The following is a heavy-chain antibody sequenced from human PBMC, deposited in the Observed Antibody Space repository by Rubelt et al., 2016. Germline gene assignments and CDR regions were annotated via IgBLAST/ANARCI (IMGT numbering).Heavy chain of an antibody. CDR2: IYYSGST. Sequence: QVQLQQWGAGLLKPSETLSLTCAVYGGSFSGYYWSWIRHPPGKGLEWIGYIYYSGSTDYNPSLKSRVTSSGDTSKNQFSLKLSSVTAADTAVYYCARGVVYDGGVFDYWGQGTLVTVSS. J-gene: IGHJ4*02. CDR1: GGSFSGYY. V-gene: IGHV4-34*11. CDR3: ARGVVYDGGVFDY. D-gene: IGHD5/OR15-5a*01.